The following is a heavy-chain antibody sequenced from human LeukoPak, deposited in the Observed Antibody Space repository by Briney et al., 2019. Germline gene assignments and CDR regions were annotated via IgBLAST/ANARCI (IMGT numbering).Heavy chain of an antibody. Sequence: SETLSLACAVYGGSFSGYYWSWIRQPPGKGLEWIGEINHSGSTNYNPSLKSRVTISVDTSKNQFSLKLSSVTAADTAVHYCARARGWGAYYFDYWGQGTLVTVSS. D-gene: IGHD3-10*01. V-gene: IGHV4-34*01. CDR3: ARARGWGAYYFDY. J-gene: IGHJ4*02. CDR2: INHSGST. CDR1: GGSFSGYY.